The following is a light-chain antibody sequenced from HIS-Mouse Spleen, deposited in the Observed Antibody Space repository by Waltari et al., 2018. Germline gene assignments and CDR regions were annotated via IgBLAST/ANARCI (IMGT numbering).Light chain of an antibody. CDR3: QAWDSSTANVV. V-gene: IGLV3-1*01. Sequence: SYELTQPPSVSVSPGQTASITCSGDKLGDKYASWYQQKPGQSPVLVIYQDSKRPSGIPERVSGSNSGNTATLTISGTQAMDEADYYCQAWDSSTANVVFGGGTKLTVL. CDR1: KLGDKY. J-gene: IGLJ2*01. CDR2: QDS.